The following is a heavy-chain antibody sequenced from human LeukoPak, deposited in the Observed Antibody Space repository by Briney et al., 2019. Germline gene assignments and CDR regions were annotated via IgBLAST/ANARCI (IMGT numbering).Heavy chain of an antibody. CDR3: TRRYNYDSSGYYYVRDAFDI. Sequence: PGGSLRLSCAASGFTLSSYAMSWVRQAPGKGLEWVSATSSSDAGTYYAESVRGRFTISRDNSKNTLFLQMNSLKTEDTAVYYCTRRYNYDSSGYYYVRDAFDIWGQGTMVTVSS. V-gene: IGHV3-23*01. D-gene: IGHD3-22*01. CDR2: TSSSDAGT. CDR1: GFTLSSYA. J-gene: IGHJ3*02.